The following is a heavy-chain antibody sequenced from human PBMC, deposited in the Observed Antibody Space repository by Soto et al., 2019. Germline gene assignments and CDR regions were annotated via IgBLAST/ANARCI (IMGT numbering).Heavy chain of an antibody. J-gene: IGHJ4*02. Sequence: GASVKVSCKGSGCSFSNYAFNWVGQAPGQGREGVGVIIPFFGTARGAQEFQGKVTITADESTSTAYMELSSLRSDDTAIYYCARPQPYYYDDSAYYFAGFDYWGQGTLVTVSS. D-gene: IGHD3-22*01. CDR1: GCSFSNYA. CDR3: ARPQPYYYDDSAYYFAGFDY. V-gene: IGHV1-69*13. CDR2: IIPFFGTA.